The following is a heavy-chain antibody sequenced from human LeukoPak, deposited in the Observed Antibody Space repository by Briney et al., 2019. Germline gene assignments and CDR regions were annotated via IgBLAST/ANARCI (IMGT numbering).Heavy chain of an antibody. CDR1: GFTFSSYS. D-gene: IGHD2-2*01. V-gene: IGHV3-21*01. CDR2: ISSSSSYI. CDR3: ARDARPRAFDI. J-gene: IGHJ3*02. Sequence: GGSLRLSCAASGFTFSSYSMNWVRQAPGKGLEWVSSISSSSSYIYYADSVKGRFTIPRDNAKNSLYLQMNSLRAEDTAVYYCARDARPRAFDIWGQGTMVTVSS.